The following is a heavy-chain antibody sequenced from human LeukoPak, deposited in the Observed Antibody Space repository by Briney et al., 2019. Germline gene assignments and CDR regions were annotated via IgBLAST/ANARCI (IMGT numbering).Heavy chain of an antibody. CDR1: GGSISSGDYY. CDR2: IYYSGST. D-gene: IGHD3-3*02. CDR3: ARVVFLEGKWAFDI. Sequence: SETLSLTCTVSGGSISSGDYYWSWIRQPPGKGLEWIGYIYYSGSTYYNPSLKSRVTISVDTSKNQFSLKLSSVTAADTAVYYCARVVFLEGKWAFDIWGQGTMVTVSS. V-gene: IGHV4-61*08. J-gene: IGHJ3*02.